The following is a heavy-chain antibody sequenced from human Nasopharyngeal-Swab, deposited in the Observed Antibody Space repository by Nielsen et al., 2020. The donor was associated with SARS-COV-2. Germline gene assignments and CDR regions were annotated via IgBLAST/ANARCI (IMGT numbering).Heavy chain of an antibody. V-gene: IGHV2-5*01. J-gene: IGHJ4*02. CDR3: AHRTYYYDSSGYYYVWDFDY. D-gene: IGHD3-22*01. CDR2: IYWNDDK. Sequence: RQAPGKALEWLALIYWNDDKRYSPSLKSRLTITKDTSKNQVVLTMTNMDPVDTATYYCAHRTYYYDSSGYYYVWDFDYWGQGTLVTVS.